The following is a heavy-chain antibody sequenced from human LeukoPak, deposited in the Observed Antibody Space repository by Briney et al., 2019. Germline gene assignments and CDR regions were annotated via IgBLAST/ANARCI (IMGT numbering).Heavy chain of an antibody. J-gene: IGHJ4*02. D-gene: IGHD3-10*01. CDR2: IYYSGST. CDR1: GGSISSSSYY. CDR3: ARHVSVTMVRGVIIDY. Sequence: PSETLSLTCTVSGGSISSSSYYWGWIRQPPGKGLEWIGSIYYSGSTYYNPSLKSRVTMSVDTSKNQFSLKLSSVTAVDTAVYYCARHVSVTMVRGVIIDYWGQGTLVTVSS. V-gene: IGHV4-39*01.